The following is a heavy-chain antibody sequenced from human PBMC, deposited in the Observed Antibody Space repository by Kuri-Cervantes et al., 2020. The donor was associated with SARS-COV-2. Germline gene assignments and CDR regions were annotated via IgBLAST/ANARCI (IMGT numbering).Heavy chain of an antibody. D-gene: IGHD6-13*01. CDR3: ARVRSWDEYCDY. V-gene: IGHV3-7*01. CDR1: GFPFTDAW. J-gene: IGHJ4*02. Sequence: GGSLRLSCAASGFPFTDAWMNWVRQAPGKGLEWVANIKQDGSEKYYVDSVKGRFTISRDNAKNSLYLQMNSLRAEDTAVYYCARVRSWDEYCDYWGQGTLVTVSS. CDR2: IKQDGSEK.